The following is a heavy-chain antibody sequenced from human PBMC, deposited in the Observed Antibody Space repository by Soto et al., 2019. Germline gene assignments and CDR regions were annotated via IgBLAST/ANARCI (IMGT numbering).Heavy chain of an antibody. V-gene: IGHV1-8*01. CDR2: MNPNSGNT. J-gene: IGHJ5*02. D-gene: IGHD6-13*01. CDR3: ARAELSSSWYGGGGWFDP. Sequence: QVQLVQSGAEVKKPGASVKVSCKASGYTFTSYDINWVRQATGQGLEWMGWMNPNSGNTGYAQKFQGRVTMTRNTSISTAYMELSSLRSEDTAVYYCARAELSSSWYGGGGWFDPWGQGTLVTVSS. CDR1: GYTFTSYD.